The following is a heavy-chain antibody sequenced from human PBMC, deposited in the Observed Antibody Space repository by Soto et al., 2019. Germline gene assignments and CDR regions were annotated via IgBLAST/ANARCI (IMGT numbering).Heavy chain of an antibody. V-gene: IGHV1-8*01. CDR1: GYTFTSYD. CDR3: ARTQSRRYYDFWSGYLDAFDI. Sequence: GASVKVSCKASGYTFTSYDINWVRQATGQGLEWMGWMNPNSGNTGYAQKFQGRVTMTRNTSISTAYMELSSLRSEDTAVYYCARTQSRRYYDFWSGYLDAFDIWGQGTMVT. J-gene: IGHJ3*02. D-gene: IGHD3-3*01. CDR2: MNPNSGNT.